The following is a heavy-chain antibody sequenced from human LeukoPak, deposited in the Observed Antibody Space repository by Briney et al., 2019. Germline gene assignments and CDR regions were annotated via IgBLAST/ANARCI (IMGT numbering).Heavy chain of an antibody. D-gene: IGHD3-22*01. J-gene: IGHJ4*02. V-gene: IGHV4-39*07. CDR2: IYYSGST. CDR1: GGSISSSSYY. Sequence: SETLSLTCTVSGGSISSSSYYWGWIRQPPGKGLEWIGSIYYSGSTYYNPSLKSRVTISVDTSKNQFSLKLSSVTAADTAVYYCARVVDRYDRDLEWGQGTLVTVSS. CDR3: ARVVDRYDRDLE.